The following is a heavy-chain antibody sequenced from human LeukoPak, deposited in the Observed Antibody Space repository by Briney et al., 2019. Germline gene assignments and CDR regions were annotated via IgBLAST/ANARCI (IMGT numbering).Heavy chain of an antibody. D-gene: IGHD4-17*01. Sequence: GGSLRLSCAASGFTFSSYSMNWVRQAPGKGLEWVSSISSSSSYIYYADSVEGRFTISRDNAKNSLYLQMNSLRAEDTAVYYCAREPIRRNTVTKQSAYWGQGTLVTVSS. CDR1: GFTFSSYS. J-gene: IGHJ4*02. V-gene: IGHV3-21*01. CDR3: AREPIRRNTVTKQSAY. CDR2: ISSSSSYI.